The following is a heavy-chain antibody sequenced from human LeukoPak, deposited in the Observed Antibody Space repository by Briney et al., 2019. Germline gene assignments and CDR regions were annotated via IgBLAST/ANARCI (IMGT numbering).Heavy chain of an antibody. D-gene: IGHD1-26*01. Sequence: GASVKVSCKASGYTFTGYYMHWVRQAPGQWLEWMGWINPNTGGTNYAQRFQGRVTMTRDTSISTAYMELSRLRSDDTAVYYCATFAGEHQAPFDYWGQGTLVTVSS. CDR3: ATFAGEHQAPFDY. J-gene: IGHJ4*02. V-gene: IGHV1-2*02. CDR2: INPNTGGT. CDR1: GYTFTGYY.